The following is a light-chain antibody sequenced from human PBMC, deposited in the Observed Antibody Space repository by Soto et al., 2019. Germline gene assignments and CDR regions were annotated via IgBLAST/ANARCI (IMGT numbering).Light chain of an antibody. J-gene: IGLJ1*01. V-gene: IGLV2-14*01. CDR1: SSDVGGFNY. Sequence: QSVLTQPASVSGSPGQSITISCTGTSSDVGGFNYVSWYQHHPGKAPKLMIYEVSNLPSGVSNRFSGSKSGNTASLTISGLQAEDEADYYGSSYTSSSTYVFVTGTKLTVL. CDR2: EVS. CDR3: SSYTSSSTYV.